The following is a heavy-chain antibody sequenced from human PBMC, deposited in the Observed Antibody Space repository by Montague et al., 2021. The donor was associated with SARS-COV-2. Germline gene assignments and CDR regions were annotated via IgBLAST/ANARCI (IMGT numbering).Heavy chain of an antibody. CDR1: GGSFSGYY. D-gene: IGHD3-3*01. Sequence: SETLSLICAVYGGSFSGYYWSWIRQPPGKGLEWIGEINHSGSTNYNPSLKSRVTISVDTSKNQFSLKLTSVTAADAAVYYCARDQTVLEWIWYGMDVWGPGTTVTVSS. CDR2: INHSGST. V-gene: IGHV4-34*01. CDR3: ARDQTVLEWIWYGMDV. J-gene: IGHJ6*02.